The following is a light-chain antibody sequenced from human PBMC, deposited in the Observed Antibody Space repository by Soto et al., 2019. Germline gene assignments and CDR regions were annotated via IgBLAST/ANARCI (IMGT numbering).Light chain of an antibody. CDR3: CAYAGGASWV. J-gene: IGLJ3*02. V-gene: IGLV2-23*01. Sequence: QSALTQPASVSGSPGQSLTISCTGTSSDVGRYNLVSWYQQHPGKAPKLMIYDDNKRPSGISNRLSGSKSGNTASLTISGLQAEDEADYYCCAYAGGASWVFGGGTKLTVL. CDR1: SSDVGRYNL. CDR2: DDN.